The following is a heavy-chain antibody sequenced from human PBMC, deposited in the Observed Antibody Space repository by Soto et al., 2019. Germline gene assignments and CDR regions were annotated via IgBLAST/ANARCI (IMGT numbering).Heavy chain of an antibody. Sequence: KLSETLSLTCTVSCGSISSGGYYWSWIRQHPGKGLEWMGYIYYSGSTYYNPSLKSRVTISVDTSKNQFSLKLSSVTAADTAVYYCARGATGDLEYWGQGTMVTVSS. D-gene: IGHD2-8*02. CDR3: ARGATGDLEY. J-gene: IGHJ4*02. CDR2: IYYSGST. CDR1: CGSISSGGYY. V-gene: IGHV4-31*03.